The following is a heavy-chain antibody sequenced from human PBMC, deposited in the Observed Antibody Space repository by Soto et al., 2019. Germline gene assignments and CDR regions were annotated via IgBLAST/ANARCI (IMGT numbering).Heavy chain of an antibody. V-gene: IGHV4-34*01. CDR3: ARSTLVTAYYLDY. D-gene: IGHD3-10*01. J-gene: IGHJ4*02. CDR1: GGSFSGYY. Sequence: SETLSLTCAVYGGSFSGYYWSWIRQPPGKGLEWIGEINHSGSTNYNPSLKSRVTISVDTSKNQFSLKMSSVTAADTAVYYCARSTLVTAYYLDYWGQGTLVTVSS. CDR2: INHSGST.